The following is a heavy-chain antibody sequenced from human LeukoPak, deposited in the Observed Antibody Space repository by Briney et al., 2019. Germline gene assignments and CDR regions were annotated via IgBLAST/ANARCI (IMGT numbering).Heavy chain of an antibody. CDR1: GYTFTGYY. V-gene: IGHV1-2*06. D-gene: IGHD2-2*01. CDR2: INPNSGGT. J-gene: IGHJ4*02. Sequence: AASVKVSCKASGYTFTGYYMHWVRQAPGQGLEWMGRINPNSGGTNYAQKFQGRVTMTRDTSISTAYMELSRLRSDDTAVYYCARDPPYRYCSSTSCFQPPDYWGQGTLVTVSS. CDR3: ARDPPYRYCSSTSCFQPPDY.